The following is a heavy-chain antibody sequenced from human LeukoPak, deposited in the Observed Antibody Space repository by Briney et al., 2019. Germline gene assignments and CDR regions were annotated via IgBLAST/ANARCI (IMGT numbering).Heavy chain of an antibody. D-gene: IGHD5-12*01. CDR3: AKFGFWIRGDYDYSS. CDR2: ISGSADYI. J-gene: IGHJ5*02. V-gene: IGHV3-23*01. Sequence: GGSLRLSCAASGFTFSSYSMSWVRQAPGKGLEWVSTISGSADYIHYADSMKGRFTISRDNSKNTVYLQMNNLRGEDTALYYCAKFGFWIRGDYDYSSWGQGTLVTVSS. CDR1: GFTFSSYS.